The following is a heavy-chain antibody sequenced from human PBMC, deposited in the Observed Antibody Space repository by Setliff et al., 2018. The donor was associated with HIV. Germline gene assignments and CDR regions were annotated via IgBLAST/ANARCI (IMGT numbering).Heavy chain of an antibody. CDR1: GGTLSSYA. CDR3: TCGRPIGTLGRIQYYFDF. V-gene: IGHV1-69*13. CDR2: IVAIFGAA. D-gene: IGHD1-26*01. Sequence: ASVKVSCKASGGTLSSYAISWVRQAPGQGLEWMGGIVAIFGAANDAPQLQGRVTITADESTRTAYMELSSLRSEDAAVYYCTCGRPIGTLGRIQYYFDFWGQGTRVTVSS. J-gene: IGHJ4*02.